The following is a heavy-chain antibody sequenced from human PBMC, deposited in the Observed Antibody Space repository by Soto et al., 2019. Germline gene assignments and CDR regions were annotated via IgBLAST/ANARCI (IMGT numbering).Heavy chain of an antibody. CDR3: ARSGYSYGPNID. D-gene: IGHD5-18*01. Sequence: QVQLVQSGAEVQKPGSSVKVSCRAARGSFSASGFSWVRQAPGQGLEWVGGFIPIFGTANYAPKFQDRVTMTADESTSTVYMALNSLKSEDTAMYYCARSGYSYGPNIDWGQGTLVTVSS. V-gene: IGHV1-69*01. J-gene: IGHJ4*02. CDR1: RGSFSASG. CDR2: FIPIFGTA.